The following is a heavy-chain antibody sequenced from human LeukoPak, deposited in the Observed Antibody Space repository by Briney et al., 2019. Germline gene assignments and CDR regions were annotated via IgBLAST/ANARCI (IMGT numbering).Heavy chain of an antibody. V-gene: IGHV4-61*02. CDR3: ARTVVAGTPNFDY. Sequence: SETLSLTCTVSGGSISSGSYYWSWIRQPAGKGLEWIGRIYTSGSTNYNPSLKSRVTISVDTSKNQFSLKLSSVTAADTAVYYCARTVVAGTPNFDYWGQGTLVTVSS. D-gene: IGHD6-19*01. J-gene: IGHJ4*02. CDR1: GGSISSGSYY. CDR2: IYTSGST.